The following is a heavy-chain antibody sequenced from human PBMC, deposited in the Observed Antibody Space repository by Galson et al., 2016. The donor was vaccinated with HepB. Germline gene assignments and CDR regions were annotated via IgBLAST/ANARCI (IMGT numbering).Heavy chain of an antibody. CDR1: GGSISGYY. V-gene: IGHV4-59*01. J-gene: IGHJ4*02. D-gene: IGHD6-6*01. CDR3: ARDSAARFDY. Sequence: LSLTCTVSGGSISGYYWIWVRQPPGKGLEWIGYIYSSGNTNYNPSLNSRLTISVDTSKNQFSLRLSSVTAADTAMYYCARDSAARFDYWGQGTLVTVSS. CDR2: IYSSGNT.